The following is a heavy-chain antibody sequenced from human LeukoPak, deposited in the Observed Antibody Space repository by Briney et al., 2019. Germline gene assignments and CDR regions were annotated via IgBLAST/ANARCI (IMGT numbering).Heavy chain of an antibody. CDR3: ASMRAAAAPDY. CDR2: IYYSGST. Sequence: SETLSLTCTVSGGSISSYYWSWIRQPPGKGLEWIGYIYYSGSTNYNPSLKSRVTISVDKSKNQFSLKLSSVTAADTAVYYCASMRAAAAPDYWGQGTLVTVSS. V-gene: IGHV4-59*12. J-gene: IGHJ4*02. D-gene: IGHD6-13*01. CDR1: GGSISSYY.